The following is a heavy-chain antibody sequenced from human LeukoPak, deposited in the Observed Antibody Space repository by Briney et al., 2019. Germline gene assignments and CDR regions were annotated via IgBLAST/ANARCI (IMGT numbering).Heavy chain of an antibody. Sequence: GALRLSCAASGFTFSSYSMNWVRQAPGKGLEWVANIKQDGSEKYYVDSVKGRFTISRDNAKNSLYLQMNSLRAEDTAVYYCARDRLFGELTDYWGQGVLVTVSS. V-gene: IGHV3-7*01. J-gene: IGHJ4*02. D-gene: IGHD3-10*02. CDR3: ARDRLFGELTDY. CDR2: IKQDGSEK. CDR1: GFTFSSYS.